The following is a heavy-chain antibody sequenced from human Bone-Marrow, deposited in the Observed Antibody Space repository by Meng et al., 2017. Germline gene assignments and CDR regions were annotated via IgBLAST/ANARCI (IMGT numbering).Heavy chain of an antibody. CDR2: TYYRSKWYN. V-gene: IGHV6-1*01. CDR3: ARALIVATAWYYYGMDV. Sequence: SETLSLTCAISGDSVSSNSAAWNWIRQSPSRGLEWLGRTYYRSKWYNDYAVSVKSRITINPDTSKNQFSLQLNSVTPEDTAVYYCARALIVATAWYYYGMDVWGQGTTVTVSS. CDR1: GDSVSSNSAA. J-gene: IGHJ6*02. D-gene: IGHD5-12*01.